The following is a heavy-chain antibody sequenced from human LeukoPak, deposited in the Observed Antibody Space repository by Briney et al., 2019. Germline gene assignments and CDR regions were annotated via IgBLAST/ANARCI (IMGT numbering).Heavy chain of an antibody. CDR3: ARHVSGSPSSIDH. J-gene: IGHJ4*02. CDR2: IYCSGST. Sequence: SETLTLTCTVSGGSISSYYWSWIRQPPGKGLEWIAYIYCSGSTIYNPSLKRRLSISVDKYKNQFSLKQMSMTGANATVYYCARHVSGSPSSIDHWGQGTLVTVSS. V-gene: IGHV4-59*08. D-gene: IGHD1-26*01. CDR1: GGSISSYY.